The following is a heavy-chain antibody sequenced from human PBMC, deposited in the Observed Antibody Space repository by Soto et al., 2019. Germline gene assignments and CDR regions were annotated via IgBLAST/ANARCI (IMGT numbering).Heavy chain of an antibody. D-gene: IGHD2-15*01. V-gene: IGHV4-59*01. Sequence: SETLSLTYTFSGCSISSYYWSWIRQPPGKGLEWIGYIYYSGSTNYNPSLKSRVTISVDTSKNQFSLKLSSVTAADTAFYYCARGDCSGGACY. CDR3: ARGDCSGGACY. CDR2: IYYSGST. J-gene: IGHJ4*03. CDR1: GCSISSYY.